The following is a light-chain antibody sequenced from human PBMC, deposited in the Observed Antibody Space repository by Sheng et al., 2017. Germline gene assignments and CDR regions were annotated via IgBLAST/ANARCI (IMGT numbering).Light chain of an antibody. CDR3: QQYYSFPWT. Sequence: DIQMTQSPSSLSASVGDRVTITCRASQGISNYLAWYQQKPGKVPKLLIYAASTLQSGVPSRFSGSGYGTDFTLTISCLQSEDFATYYCQQYYSFPWTFGQGTKVEIK. J-gene: IGKJ1*01. V-gene: IGKV1-27*01. CDR1: QGISNY. CDR2: AAS.